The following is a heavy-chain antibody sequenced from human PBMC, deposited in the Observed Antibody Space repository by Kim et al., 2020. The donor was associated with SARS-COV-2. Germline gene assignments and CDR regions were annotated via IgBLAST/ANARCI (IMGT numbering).Heavy chain of an antibody. V-gene: IGHV1-46*01. CDR3: ARGNMITFGGVIDFDY. J-gene: IGHJ4*02. D-gene: IGHD3-16*02. Sequence: KFQGGVTMTRDTSTSTVYMELSSLRSEDTAVYYCARGNMITFGGVIDFDYWGQGTLVTVSS.